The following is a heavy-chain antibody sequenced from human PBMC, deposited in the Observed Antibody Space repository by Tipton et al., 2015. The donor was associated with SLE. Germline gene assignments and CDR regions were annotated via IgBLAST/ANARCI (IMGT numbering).Heavy chain of an antibody. D-gene: IGHD3-9*01. CDR3: ARGSLRYFDWLFRGHFDY. CDR2: IYDSGST. V-gene: IGHV4-31*03. Sequence: TLSLTCTVSGASINSGGYYWSWIRQLSGRGLEWIGYIYDSGSTYYNPSLKSRITISADTSKNQFSLTVNSVTAADTAVYYCARGSLRYFDWLFRGHFDYWGQGTLVTVSS. CDR1: GASINSGGYY. J-gene: IGHJ4*02.